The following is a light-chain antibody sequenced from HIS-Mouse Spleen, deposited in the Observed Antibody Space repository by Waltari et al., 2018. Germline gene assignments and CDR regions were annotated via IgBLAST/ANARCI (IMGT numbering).Light chain of an antibody. J-gene: IGLJ2*01. CDR1: SSDVGGYNY. CDR3: CSYAGSYTFV. CDR2: DGS. Sequence: QSALTQPRSVSGSPGQSVTISCTGTSSDVGGYNYVSWYQQHPGKAPKLMFYDGSKRPAGVPDRSSGPKSGTTASLTISGLQAEDEADYYCCSYAGSYTFVFGGGTKLTVL. V-gene: IGLV2-11*01.